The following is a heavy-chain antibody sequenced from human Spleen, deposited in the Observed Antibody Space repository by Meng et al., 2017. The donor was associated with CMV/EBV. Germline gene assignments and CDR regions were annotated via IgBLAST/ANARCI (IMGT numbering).Heavy chain of an antibody. D-gene: IGHD5-24*01. CDR3: ARDRDGYNNLDY. V-gene: IGHV1-2*02. Sequence: ASVKVSCKASGYTFTGYYMHWVRQAPGQGLEWIGWINPNSGGTNYAQKFQGRVTMTRDTSISTAYMELSRLRSDDTAVYYCARDRDGYNNLDYWGQGTLVTVSS. CDR1: GYTFTGYY. CDR2: INPNSGGT. J-gene: IGHJ4*02.